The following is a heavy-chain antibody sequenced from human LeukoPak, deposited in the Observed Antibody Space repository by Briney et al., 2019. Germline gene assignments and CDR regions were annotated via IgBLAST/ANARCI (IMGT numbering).Heavy chain of an antibody. V-gene: IGHV5-51*01. CDR3: ARRLYCSGGSCYAGAFDI. D-gene: IGHD2-15*01. CDR1: GYSFTSYW. Sequence: GESLKISRKGSGYSFTSYWIGWVRQMPGKGLEWMGIIYPGDSDTRYSPSFQGQVTISADKSISTAYLQWSSLKASDTAMYYCARRLYCSGGSCYAGAFDIWGQGTMVTVSS. CDR2: IYPGDSDT. J-gene: IGHJ3*02.